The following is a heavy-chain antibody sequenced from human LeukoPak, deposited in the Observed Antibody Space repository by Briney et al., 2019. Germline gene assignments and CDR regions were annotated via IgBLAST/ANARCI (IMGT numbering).Heavy chain of an antibody. CDR1: GFTFGTYA. CDR3: ARAPSEVGGYYPEYFRH. V-gene: IGHV3-30*04. Sequence: PGGSLRLSCAASGFTFGTYAMHWVRQAPGKGLEWVAVILSDGSIQNTADSVRGRFIISRDNAKNTVSLQMDSLRAEDTGVYYCARAPSEVGGYYPEYFRHWGQGTLVTVSS. D-gene: IGHD3-22*01. CDR2: ILSDGSIQ. J-gene: IGHJ1*01.